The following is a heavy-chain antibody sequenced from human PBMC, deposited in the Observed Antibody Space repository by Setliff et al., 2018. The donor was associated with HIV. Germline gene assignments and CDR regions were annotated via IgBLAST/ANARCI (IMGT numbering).Heavy chain of an antibody. CDR2: IDYNEIT. V-gene: IGHV4-39*01. J-gene: IGHJ4*02. Sequence: PSETLSLTCTVSGDSVSRSNYYWAWIRQPPGKGLEWIGSIDYNEITYYNPSLKSRVTISVDTSKNQFSLRLSSVTAADTAVYYCARHLAENSGYDFGIFDYWGQGTLVTVSS. CDR1: GDSVSRSNYY. CDR3: ARHLAENSGYDFGIFDY. D-gene: IGHD5-12*01.